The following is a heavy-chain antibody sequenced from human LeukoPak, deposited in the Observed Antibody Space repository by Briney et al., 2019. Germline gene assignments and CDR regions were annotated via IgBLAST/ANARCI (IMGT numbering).Heavy chain of an antibody. CDR1: GFTFSSYA. Sequence: PGGSLRLSCAASGFTFSSYAMSWVRQAPGKGLEWVSAIYTDGSTYYAGSVKGRFTISRDNSENTLYLQMNSLRVEDTAVYYCARDRPAGGVGDFDHWGQGTLVTVSS. J-gene: IGHJ4*02. CDR2: IYTDGST. V-gene: IGHV3-66*01. CDR3: ARDRPAGGVGDFDH. D-gene: IGHD3-16*01.